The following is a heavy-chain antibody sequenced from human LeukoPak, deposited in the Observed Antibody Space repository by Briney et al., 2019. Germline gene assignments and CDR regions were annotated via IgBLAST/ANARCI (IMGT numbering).Heavy chain of an antibody. CDR2: ISSSSTYI. CDR1: GFTFSSYS. CDR3: ASQYTSSRIFDD. V-gene: IGHV3-21*01. J-gene: IGHJ4*02. Sequence: PGGSLRLSCAASGFTFSSYSVNWVRQAPGKGLEWVSSISSSSTYIYYADSVKGRFTVSRDNAKNSLYLQMNSLRAEDTAVYFCASQYTSSRIFDDWGQGTLVTVSS. D-gene: IGHD6-13*01.